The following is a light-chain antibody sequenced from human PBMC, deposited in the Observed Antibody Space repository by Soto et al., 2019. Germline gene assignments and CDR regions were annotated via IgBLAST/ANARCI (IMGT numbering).Light chain of an antibody. CDR1: SSDVGGYNY. J-gene: IGLJ1*01. V-gene: IGLV2-14*01. Sequence: ALTQPASVSGSPGQWITISCTGTSSDVGGYNYVSWYQQHPGKAPKLMIYEVVNRSSGVSNRFSGSKSGNTASLTISGLQAEDEADYYCSSYTTTNTYVFGPGTKLTVL. CDR2: EVV. CDR3: SSYTTTNTYV.